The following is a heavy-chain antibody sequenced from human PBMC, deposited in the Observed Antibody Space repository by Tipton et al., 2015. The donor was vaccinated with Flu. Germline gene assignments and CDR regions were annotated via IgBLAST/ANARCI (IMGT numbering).Heavy chain of an antibody. CDR2: IHQTGSN. CDR1: GDSIGSRYY. V-gene: IGHV4-38-2*02. CDR3: ARDRWEYARGFDP. J-gene: IGHJ5*02. D-gene: IGHD2-2*01. Sequence: GLVKPSETLSLTCFVSGDSIGSRYYWGWIRQPPGRGLEWIGNIHQTGSNYYNPSLRSRVAISVDRSENQFSLRLTSVTAADTAVYYCARDRWEYARGFDPWGQGTPVTVSP.